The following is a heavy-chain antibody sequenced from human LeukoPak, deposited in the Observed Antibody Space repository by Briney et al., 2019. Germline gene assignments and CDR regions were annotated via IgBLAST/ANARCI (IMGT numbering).Heavy chain of an antibody. Sequence: GGSLRLSCAGSGFTSSSYAMSWIRQAPGKGLEWVSGISGSWSSPYYADSVKGRFTISRDNSKNTLHLQMNSLKAEDTAVYYCAKAEVQWLVLFRYFDYWGQGTLVTVSS. J-gene: IGHJ4*02. CDR3: AKAEVQWLVLFRYFDY. D-gene: IGHD6-19*01. CDR1: GFTSSSYA. CDR2: ISGSWSSP. V-gene: IGHV3-23*01.